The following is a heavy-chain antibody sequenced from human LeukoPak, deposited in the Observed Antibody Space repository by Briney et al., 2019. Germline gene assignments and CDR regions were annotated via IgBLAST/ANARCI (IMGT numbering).Heavy chain of an antibody. Sequence: GESLKTSCKSSGYGFTNYWIGWVRQMPGKGLEWMGIIYPADSDTRYSPSFVGQVTISVDKSINTAYLQWSSLRASDTAFYYCTCHTSGNWFDPWGRGTLVTVSS. V-gene: IGHV5-51*01. CDR1: GYGFTNYW. J-gene: IGHJ5*02. CDR2: IYPADSDT. CDR3: TCHTSGNWFDP. D-gene: IGHD2-2*01.